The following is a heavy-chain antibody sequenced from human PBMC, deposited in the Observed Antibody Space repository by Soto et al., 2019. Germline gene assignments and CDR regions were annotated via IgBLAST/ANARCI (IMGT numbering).Heavy chain of an antibody. D-gene: IGHD6-13*01. CDR2: ISYDGSNK. Sequence: PGGSLRLSCAASGFTFSSYAMHWVRQAPGKGLEWVAVISYDGSNKYYADSVKGRFTISRDNSKNTLYLQMNSLRAEDTAVYFFSIPVKSIAAAGTGAFDIWGQGTMVTVSS. V-gene: IGHV3-30-3*01. CDR1: GFTFSSYA. J-gene: IGHJ3*02. CDR3: SIPVKSIAAAGTGAFDI.